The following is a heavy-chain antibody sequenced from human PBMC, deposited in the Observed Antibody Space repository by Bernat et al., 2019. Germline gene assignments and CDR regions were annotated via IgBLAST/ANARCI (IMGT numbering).Heavy chain of an antibody. J-gene: IGHJ3*02. Sequence: QVQLVQSGAEVKKPGASVKVSCKASGYTFTGYYMHWVRQAPGQGLEWMGWINPNSGGTNYAQKFQGRVTMTRDTSISTAYMELSRLRSDDTAVYYCARDYRSVVVGATTWAWAFDIWGQGTMVTVSS. CDR2: INPNSGGT. D-gene: IGHD1-26*01. CDR1: GYTFTGYY. CDR3: ARDYRSVVVGATTWAWAFDI. V-gene: IGHV1-2*02.